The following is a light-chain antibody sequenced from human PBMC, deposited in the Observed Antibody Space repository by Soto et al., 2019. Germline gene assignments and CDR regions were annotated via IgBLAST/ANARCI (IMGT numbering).Light chain of an antibody. CDR3: QQANTLFRT. CDR2: AAS. V-gene: IGKV1-12*01. CDR1: QDISVW. Sequence: DIQMTQSPSSVSASVGDRVTITCRASQDISVWLAWYQQKPGKAPKLLVYAASSLQSGVPSRFSGSGSGTDFTLTISSLQPEDSATYYCQQANTLFRTFGPGTKVYIK. J-gene: IGKJ3*01.